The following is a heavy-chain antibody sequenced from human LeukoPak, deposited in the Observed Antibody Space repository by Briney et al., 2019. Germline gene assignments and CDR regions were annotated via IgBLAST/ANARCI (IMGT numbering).Heavy chain of an antibody. J-gene: IGHJ4*02. CDR2: ISSSSSYI. Sequence: TGGSLRLSCAASGFTFSSYSMNWVRQAPGKGLEWVSSISSSSSYIYYADSVKGRFTISRDNAKNSLYLQMNSLRAEDTAVYYCASAGFWDVDYWGQGTLVTVSS. V-gene: IGHV3-21*01. CDR1: GFTFSSYS. D-gene: IGHD3-10*01. CDR3: ASAGFWDVDY.